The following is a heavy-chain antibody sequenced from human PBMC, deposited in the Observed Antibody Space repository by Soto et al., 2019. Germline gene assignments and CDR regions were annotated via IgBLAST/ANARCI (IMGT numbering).Heavy chain of an antibody. CDR1: GFTFSSYS. CDR3: ARDPVVVTGTTSETDY. J-gene: IGHJ4*02. D-gene: IGHD1-7*01. CDR2: ISSSSSYI. Sequence: GGSLRLSCAASGFTFSSYSMNWVRQAPGKGLEWVSSISSSSSYIYYADSVKGRFTISRDNAKNSLYLQMNSLRAEDTAVYYCARDPVVVTGTTSETDYWGQGTLVTV. V-gene: IGHV3-21*01.